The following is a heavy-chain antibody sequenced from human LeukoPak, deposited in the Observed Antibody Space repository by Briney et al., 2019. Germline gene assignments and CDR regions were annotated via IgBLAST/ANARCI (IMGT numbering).Heavy chain of an antibody. D-gene: IGHD3-16*02. CDR1: GGTFSSYA. CDR3: AREYLYDYVWGNYRWRGFDY. J-gene: IGHJ4*02. Sequence: SVKVSCKASGGTFSSYAISWVRQAPGQGLEWMGGIIPIFGTANYAQKFQGRVTITADKSTSTAYMELSSLRSEDTAVYYCAREYLYDYVWGNYRWRGFDYWGQGTLVTVSS. V-gene: IGHV1-69*06. CDR2: IIPIFGTA.